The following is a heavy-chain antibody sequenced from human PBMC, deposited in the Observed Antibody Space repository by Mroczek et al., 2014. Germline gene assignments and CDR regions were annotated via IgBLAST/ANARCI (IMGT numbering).Heavy chain of an antibody. CDR3: ARAGAPEGYCSSTSCPDNWFDP. Sequence: KESGPGLVKPSQTLSLTCTVSGGSISSGSYYWSWIRQPAGKGLEWIGRIYTSGSTNYNPSLKSRVTISVDTSKNQFSLKLSSVTAADTAVYYCARAGAPEGYCSSTSCPDNWFDPWGQGTLVTRFL. CDR2: IYTSGST. CDR1: GGSISSGSYY. V-gene: IGHV4-61*02. J-gene: IGHJ5*02. D-gene: IGHD2-2*01.